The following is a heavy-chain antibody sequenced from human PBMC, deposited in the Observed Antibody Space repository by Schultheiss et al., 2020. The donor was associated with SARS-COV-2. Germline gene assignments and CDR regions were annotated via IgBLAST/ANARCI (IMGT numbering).Heavy chain of an antibody. CDR2: INSDGSST. Sequence: GGSLRLSCAASGFTFSSYAMSWVRQAPGKGLVWVSRINSDGSSTSYADSVKGRFTISRDNAKNTLYLQMNSLRAEDTAVYYCAKDPEDYYGSGSYYIYFDYWGQGTLVTVSS. D-gene: IGHD3-10*01. J-gene: IGHJ4*02. CDR1: GFTFSSYA. CDR3: AKDPEDYYGSGSYYIYFDY. V-gene: IGHV3-74*01.